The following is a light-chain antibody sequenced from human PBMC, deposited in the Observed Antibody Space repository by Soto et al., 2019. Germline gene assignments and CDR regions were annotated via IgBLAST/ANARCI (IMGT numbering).Light chain of an antibody. Sequence: QSALTQPASVSGSPGQSITISCIGTSSDIGRYNYVAWFQQHPGKAPKLIIFDVSNRPPGVSSRFSGSKSGNTASLTISGLQAEDEADYYCSSYTSSNTGVFGGGTQLTVL. J-gene: IGLJ3*02. CDR2: DVS. CDR3: SSYTSSNTGV. V-gene: IGLV2-14*03. CDR1: SSDIGRYNY.